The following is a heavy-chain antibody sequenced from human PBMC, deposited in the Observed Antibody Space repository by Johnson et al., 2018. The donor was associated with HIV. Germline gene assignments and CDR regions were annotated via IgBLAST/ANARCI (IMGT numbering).Heavy chain of an antibody. D-gene: IGHD1-26*01. V-gene: IGHV3-74*03. J-gene: IGHJ3*01. CDR3: ARSRWADDAFDG. CDR1: GFSFSTYW. Sequence: VQLVESGGRLVRPGGSLRLSCAASGFSFSTYWMHWVRRVPGKGLVWVSRIDTEGSGTTYADSVKGRFTISRDNAKNTVYLQMISLRAEDMAVYCCARSRWADDAFDGWGQVTMVTVSS. CDR2: IDTEGSGT.